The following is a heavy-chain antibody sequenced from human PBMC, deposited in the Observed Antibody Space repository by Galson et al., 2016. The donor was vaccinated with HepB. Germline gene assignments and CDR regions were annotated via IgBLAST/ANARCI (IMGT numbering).Heavy chain of an antibody. CDR2: ISWSGNSI. V-gene: IGHV3-9*01. D-gene: IGHD1-26*01. J-gene: IGHJ4*02. CDR1: GFTLSDFW. CDR3: VKDNWEREAGIGGYFDL. Sequence: SLRLSCAASGFTLSDFWMHWVRQVPGKGLEWVSGISWSGNSIAYADPVKGRFTISRDNAKNSLFLQMRNLRPEDAAFYYCVKDNWEREAGIGGYFDLWGQGTLVTVSS.